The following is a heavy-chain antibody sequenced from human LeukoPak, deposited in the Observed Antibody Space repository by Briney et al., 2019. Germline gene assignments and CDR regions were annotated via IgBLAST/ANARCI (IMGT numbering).Heavy chain of an antibody. CDR3: ARGGLMLAPPWFDP. V-gene: IGHV4-59*01. CDR2: IYYSGST. D-gene: IGHD2-8*01. Sequence: PSETLSLTCTVSGGSITSYYWSWIRQPPGKGLEWIGYIYYSGSTKYNPSLKSRVTISVDTSKNQFSLKLSSVTAADTAVYYCARGGLMLAPPWFDPWGQGTLVTVSS. CDR1: GGSITSYY. J-gene: IGHJ5*02.